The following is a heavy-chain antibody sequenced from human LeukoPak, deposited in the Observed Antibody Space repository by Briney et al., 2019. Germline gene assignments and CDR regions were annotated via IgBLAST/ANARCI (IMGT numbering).Heavy chain of an antibody. CDR3: ARATTYDILTGYFDY. J-gene: IGHJ4*02. V-gene: IGHV3-7*01. CDR2: IKQDGSEK. CDR1: GFTFSNYW. Sequence: GGSLRLSCEASGFTFSNYWMSWVRQAPGKGLEWVANIKQDGSEKNYVDSVKGRFTISRDNAKNSLYLQMSSLRAEDTAVYYCARATTYDILTGYFDYWGQGTLVTVSS. D-gene: IGHD3-9*01.